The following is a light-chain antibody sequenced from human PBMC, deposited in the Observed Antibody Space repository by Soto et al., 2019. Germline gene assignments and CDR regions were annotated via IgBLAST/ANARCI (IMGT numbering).Light chain of an antibody. CDR3: CSYAGSRTDVDVV. J-gene: IGLJ2*01. CDR2: EVS. V-gene: IGLV2-23*02. CDR1: SSDFGSYNL. Sequence: QSALTQPASVSGSPGQSITISCTGTSSDFGSYNLVSWYQKYPGKAPKLIIYEVSKRPSGVSNRISGSKSGNTASLTISGLQAEDEADYYCCSYAGSRTDVDVVFGGGTKVTVL.